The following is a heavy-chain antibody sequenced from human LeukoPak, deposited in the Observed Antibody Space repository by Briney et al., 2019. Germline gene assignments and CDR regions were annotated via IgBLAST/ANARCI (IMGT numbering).Heavy chain of an antibody. CDR1: DGSINNYY. CDR3: ASGTVDYYYYGMDV. V-gene: IGHV4-39*07. CDR2: IYYSGST. D-gene: IGHD3/OR15-3a*01. J-gene: IGHJ6*02. Sequence: SETLSLTCTVSDGSINNYYWTWIRQPPGKGLEWIGSIYYSGSTYYNPSLKSRVTISVDTSKNQFSLKLSSVTAADTAVYYCASGTVDYYYYGMDVWGQGTTVTVSS.